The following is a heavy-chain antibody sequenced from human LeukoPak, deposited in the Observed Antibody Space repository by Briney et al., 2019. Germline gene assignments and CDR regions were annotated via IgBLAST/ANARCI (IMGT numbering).Heavy chain of an antibody. CDR2: ISWNSGSI. CDR3: AKAITALKYYYDSSGYGGAFDY. CDR1: GFTFDDYA. V-gene: IGHV3-9*01. D-gene: IGHD3-22*01. Sequence: GGSLRLSCAASGFTFDDYAMHWVRQAPGKGLEWVSGISWNSGSIGYADSVKGRFTISRDNAKNSLYLRMNSLRAEDTALYYCAKAITALKYYYDSSGYGGAFDYWGQGTLVTVSS. J-gene: IGHJ4*02.